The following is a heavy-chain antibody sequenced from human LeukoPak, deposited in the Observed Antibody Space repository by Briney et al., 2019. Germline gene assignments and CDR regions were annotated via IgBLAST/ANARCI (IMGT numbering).Heavy chain of an antibody. D-gene: IGHD1-1*01. Sequence: GGSLRLSCAASGFTVSSNYMSWVRPAPGNGLEWGSVSYSGGTTYYADSVKGRFTISRDNSKNTLYLQMNSLRAEDTAVYYCARGPMDDNYYYHYGMDAWGEGTTGTASS. CDR3: ARGPMDDNYYYHYGMDA. CDR1: GFTVSSNY. V-gene: IGHV3-53*01. CDR2: SYSGGTT. J-gene: IGHJ6*04.